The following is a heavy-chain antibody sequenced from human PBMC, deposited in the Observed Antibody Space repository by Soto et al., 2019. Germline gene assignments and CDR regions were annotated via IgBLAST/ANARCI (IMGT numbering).Heavy chain of an antibody. CDR2: IGNEGSNN. CDR1: GFTFNNYG. D-gene: IGHD6-13*01. CDR3: ARRQIPPPTRGAANARGGMDV. J-gene: IGHJ6*02. V-gene: IGHV3-33*01. Sequence: QVQLVESGGGVVQPGRSLRLSCAASGFTFNNYGMHWVRQAPGKGLEWLAVIGNEGSNNYYANSVKGRFTISRDNSKITMYLQMNILRAEEAAVYYCARRQIPPPTRGAANARGGMDVWGQGTTVTVSS.